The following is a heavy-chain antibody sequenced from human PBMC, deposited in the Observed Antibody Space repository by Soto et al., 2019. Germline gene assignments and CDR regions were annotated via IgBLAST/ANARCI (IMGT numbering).Heavy chain of an antibody. CDR2: IDPSDSYI. V-gene: IGHV5-10-1*01. Sequence: HGESLKISCQAAGYTFTNYYIAWVRQVPGKGLEWMGRIDPSDSYIKYSPSFEGHVTMSVDKSISTAFLQWSRLEASDTAMYFCAIPLARTTPFDYWGQGSLVTVSS. D-gene: IGHD1-7*01. CDR1: GYTFTNYY. CDR3: AIPLARTTPFDY. J-gene: IGHJ4*02.